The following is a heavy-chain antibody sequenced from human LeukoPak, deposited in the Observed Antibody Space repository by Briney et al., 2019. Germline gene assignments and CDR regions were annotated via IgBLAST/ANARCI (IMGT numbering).Heavy chain of an antibody. CDR3: ARVTMVRGVNWYFDL. CDR2: INHSGST. CDR1: GGSFSGYY. V-gene: IGHV4-34*01. J-gene: IGHJ2*01. D-gene: IGHD3-10*01. Sequence: SETLSLTCAVYGGSFSGYYWSWIRQPPGKGLEWIGEINHSGSTNYNPSLKSRVTISVDTSKNQFSLKLSSVTTADTAVYYCARVTMVRGVNWYFDLWGRGTLVTVSS.